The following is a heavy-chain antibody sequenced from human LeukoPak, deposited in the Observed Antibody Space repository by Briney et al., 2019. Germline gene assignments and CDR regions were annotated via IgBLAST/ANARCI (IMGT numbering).Heavy chain of an antibody. CDR3: ARDGSITGTKAFDP. CDR1: GGSISSYY. J-gene: IGHJ5*02. V-gene: IGHV4-59*01. CDR2: IYYSGST. D-gene: IGHD1-7*01. Sequence: PSETLSLTCTVSGGSISSYYWSWIRQPPGKGLEWIGYIYYSGSTNYNPSLKSRVTISVGTSKNQFSLKLSSVTAADTAVYYCARDGSITGTKAFDPWGQGTLVTVSS.